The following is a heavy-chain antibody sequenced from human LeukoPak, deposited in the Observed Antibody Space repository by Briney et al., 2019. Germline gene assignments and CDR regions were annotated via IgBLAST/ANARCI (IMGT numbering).Heavy chain of an antibody. J-gene: IGHJ3*02. CDR1: GGTFSSYA. V-gene: IGHV1-69*13. CDR3: AREQAAAGPNDAFDI. D-gene: IGHD6-13*01. Sequence: APVKVSCKASGGTFSSYAISWVRQAPGQGLEWMGGIIPIFGTANYAQKFQGRVTITADESTSTAYMELSSLRSEDTAVYYCAREQAAAGPNDAFDIWGQGTMVTVSS. CDR2: IIPIFGTA.